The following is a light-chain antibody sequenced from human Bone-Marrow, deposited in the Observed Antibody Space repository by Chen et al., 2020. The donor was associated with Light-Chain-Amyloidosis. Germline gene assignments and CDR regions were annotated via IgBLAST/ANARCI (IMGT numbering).Light chain of an antibody. CDR1: NSNIGINY. CDR2: ENN. J-gene: IGLJ3*02. CDR3: ATWDSSLTVWM. Sequence: QSVLTQPPSVSAAPGQKVTISCSGSNSNIGINYVSLYQQLPGTSPKLLISENNQRPSEIPDRFSGSKSGTSATLGVAGLQTGDEADYYCATWDSSLTVWMFGGGTKLTVL. V-gene: IGLV1-51*02.